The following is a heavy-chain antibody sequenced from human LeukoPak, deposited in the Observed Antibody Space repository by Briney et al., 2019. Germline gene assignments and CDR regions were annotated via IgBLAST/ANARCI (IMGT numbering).Heavy chain of an antibody. J-gene: IGHJ4*02. D-gene: IGHD4-23*01. V-gene: IGHV3-23*01. CDR3: AKGGGTVVRYFNY. CDR1: GFTVSSYF. Sequence: GGSLRLSCAASGFTVSSYFMSWVRQAPGKGLEWVSTVGSRGTTTYNADSAKGRFTISRDNSKNTLYLQMNSLRAEDTAVYYCAKGGGTVVRYFNYWGQGTLVTVSS. CDR2: VGSRGTTT.